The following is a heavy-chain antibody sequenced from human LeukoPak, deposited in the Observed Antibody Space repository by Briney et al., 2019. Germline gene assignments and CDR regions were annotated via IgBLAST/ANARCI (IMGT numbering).Heavy chain of an antibody. CDR2: MKEDGSDE. CDR1: DFSLSDST. CDR3: VVGGAGGGYFPN. D-gene: IGHD3-16*01. J-gene: IGHJ1*01. V-gene: IGHV3-7*01. Sequence: PGGSLTLSCTAFDFSLSDSTMSWVRKAGGKGQERVAKMKEDGSDEKYVDSVKGRFTISTDNDKNSLYLQMNSLRPEDTAVYFCVVGGAGGGYFPNWGQGSLVIVSS.